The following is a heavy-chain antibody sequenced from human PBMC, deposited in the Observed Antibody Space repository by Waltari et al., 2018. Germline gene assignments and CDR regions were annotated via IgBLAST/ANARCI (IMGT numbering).Heavy chain of an antibody. CDR1: GYSISSGYY. Sequence: QVQLQESGPGLVKHSETLSLTCAVSGYSISSGYYWGWIRQPPGKGLEWIGSIYHGGSTYYIPALQSRVTISVDTSKTQFSLKLSSVPAADTAVYYCARGTFKRSSWYRGGTAEDYFDYWGQGTLVTVSS. CDR3: ARGTFKRSSWYRGGTAEDYFDY. V-gene: IGHV4-38-2*01. D-gene: IGHD6-13*01. CDR2: IYHGGST. J-gene: IGHJ4*02.